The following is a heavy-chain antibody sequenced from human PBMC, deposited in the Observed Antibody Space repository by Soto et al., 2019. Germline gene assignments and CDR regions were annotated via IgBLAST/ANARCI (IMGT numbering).Heavy chain of an antibody. CDR2: ISAYNGNT. D-gene: IGHD1-7*01. V-gene: IGHV1-18*01. Sequence: GASVKVSCKASGYTFTSYGISWVRQAPGQGLEWTGWISAYNGNTNYAQELQGRVTMTTDTSTSTAYMELRSLRSDDTAVYYCARASNWNYEYYYYGMDVWGQGTTVTVSS. CDR3: ARASNWNYEYYYYGMDV. J-gene: IGHJ6*02. CDR1: GYTFTSYG.